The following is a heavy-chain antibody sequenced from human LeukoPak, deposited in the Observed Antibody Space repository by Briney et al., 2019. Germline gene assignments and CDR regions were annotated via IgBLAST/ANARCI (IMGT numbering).Heavy chain of an antibody. CDR3: ARDLFTIFGATPTYYYGMDV. D-gene: IGHD3-3*01. CDR1: GFTFSSYW. Sequence: PGGSLRLSCAASGFTFSSYWMSWVRQAPGKGLEWVANIKQDGSEKYYVDSVKGRFTISRDNAKNSLYLQMNSLRAEDTAVYYCARDLFTIFGATPTYYYGMDVWGQGTTVTVSS. V-gene: IGHV3-7*03. J-gene: IGHJ6*02. CDR2: IKQDGSEK.